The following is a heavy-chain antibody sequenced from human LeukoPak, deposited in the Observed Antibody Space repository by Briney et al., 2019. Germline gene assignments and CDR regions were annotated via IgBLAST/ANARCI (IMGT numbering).Heavy chain of an antibody. CDR3: ARDFLHSFKGGWFDP. V-gene: IGHV4-4*07. CDR2: IYTSGST. CDR1: GGSISSYY. J-gene: IGHJ5*02. Sequence: SETLSLTCTVSGGSISSYYSSWIRQPAGKGLEGIGRIYTSGSTNYNPSLKSRVTMSVDTSKNPFSLKLSSVTAADTAVYYCARDFLHSFKGGWFDPWGQGTLVTVSS. D-gene: IGHD2-15*01.